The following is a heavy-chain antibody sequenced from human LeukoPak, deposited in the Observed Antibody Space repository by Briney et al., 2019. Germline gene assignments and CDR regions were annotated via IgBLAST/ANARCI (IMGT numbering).Heavy chain of an antibody. CDR3: ARGSRRFDP. CDR1: GGSFSGYY. Sequence: SETLSLTCAVYGGSFSGYYWSWIREPPGKGLEWIGEINHSGTTNYNPSLKSRLTISVDTSKNPFSLKLGSVTAADTAVYYCARGSRRFDPWGQGTLVTVSS. J-gene: IGHJ5*02. CDR2: INHSGTT. V-gene: IGHV4-34*01. D-gene: IGHD1-14*01.